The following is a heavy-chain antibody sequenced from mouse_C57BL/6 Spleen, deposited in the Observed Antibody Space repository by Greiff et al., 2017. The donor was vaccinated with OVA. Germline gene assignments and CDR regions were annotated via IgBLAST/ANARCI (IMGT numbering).Heavy chain of an antibody. CDR2: INPYNGGT. CDR3: ARNGYPYALDY. CDR1: GYTFTDYY. V-gene: IGHV1-19*01. D-gene: IGHD2-2*01. J-gene: IGHJ4*01. Sequence: EVQLQQSGPVLVKPGASVKMSCKASGYTFTDYYMNWVKQSHGKSLEWIGVINPYNGGTSYNQKFKGKATLTVDKSSSTAYMALNSLTSEDSAVYYGARNGYPYALDYWGQGTSVTVSS.